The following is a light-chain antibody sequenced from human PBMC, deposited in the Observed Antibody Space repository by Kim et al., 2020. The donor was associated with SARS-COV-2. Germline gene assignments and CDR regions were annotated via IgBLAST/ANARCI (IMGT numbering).Light chain of an antibody. J-gene: IGLJ3*02. CDR3: QSYDSSNHGAWV. Sequence: VTISCTRSSGSMASNYVQWYQQRPGSAPTTVIYEDNQRPSGVPDRFSGSIDSSSNSASLTISGLKTEDEADYYCQSYDSSNHGAWVFGGGTKLTVL. V-gene: IGLV6-57*03. CDR1: SGSMASNY. CDR2: EDN.